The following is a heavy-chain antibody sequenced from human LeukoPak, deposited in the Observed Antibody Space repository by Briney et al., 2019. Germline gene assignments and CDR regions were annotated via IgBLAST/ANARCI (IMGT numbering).Heavy chain of an antibody. J-gene: IGHJ3*02. CDR2: ISWNSGSI. Sequence: PGGSLRLSCAASGFTFDDYAMHWVRHAPGKGLEWVSGISWNSGSIGYADSVKGRFTISRDNAKNSLYLQMNSLRAEDTALYYCATGTTDYYDSSGYYQDNIWGQGTMVTVSS. D-gene: IGHD3-22*01. CDR1: GFTFDDYA. CDR3: ATGTTDYYDSSGYYQDNI. V-gene: IGHV3-9*01.